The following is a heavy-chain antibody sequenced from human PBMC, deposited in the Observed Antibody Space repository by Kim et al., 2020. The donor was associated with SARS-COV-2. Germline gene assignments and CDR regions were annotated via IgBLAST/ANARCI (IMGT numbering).Heavy chain of an antibody. D-gene: IGHD3-10*01. J-gene: IGHJ4*02. CDR1: GFIFSNYA. CDR3: ARVSVYGSGDYYPFEY. V-gene: IGHV3-30-3*01. Sequence: GGSLRLSCAASGFIFSNYAMHWVRQAPGKGLEWVAFISYDGSNKYYADSVKGRLTISRENSKNTLYLEMNSLRAEDTALYYCARVSVYGSGDYYPFEYWGQGTLVTVSS. CDR2: ISYDGSNK.